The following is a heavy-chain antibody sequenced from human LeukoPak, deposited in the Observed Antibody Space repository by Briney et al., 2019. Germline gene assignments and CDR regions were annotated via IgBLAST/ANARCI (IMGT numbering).Heavy chain of an antibody. CDR3: ARGAYYDILTPEVGAFDI. CDR2: VYHSGST. J-gene: IGHJ3*02. D-gene: IGHD3-9*01. V-gene: IGHV4-38-2*02. CDR1: GDSISTYY. Sequence: SETLSLTCTVSGDSISTYYWSWIRQPPGKGLEWIGSVYHSGSTYYNPSLKSRVTISVDTSKNQFSLKLSSVTAADTAVYYCARGAYYDILTPEVGAFDIWGQGTMVTVSS.